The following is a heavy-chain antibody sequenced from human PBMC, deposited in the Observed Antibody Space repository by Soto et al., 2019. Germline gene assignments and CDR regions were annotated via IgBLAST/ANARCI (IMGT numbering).Heavy chain of an antibody. CDR2: ISGSGGST. J-gene: IGHJ3*02. V-gene: IGHV3-23*01. D-gene: IGHD2-2*01. CDR1: GFTFSSYA. Sequence: EVQLLESGGGLVQPGGSLRLSCAASGFTFSSYAMNWVRQAPGKGLEWVSAISGSGGSTYYADSVKGRFTISRDNSKNTLYLQMNSLRAEDTAVYYCAKDIIVPAAMYLWNNSDAFDIWGQGTMVTVSS. CDR3: AKDIIVPAAMYLWNNSDAFDI.